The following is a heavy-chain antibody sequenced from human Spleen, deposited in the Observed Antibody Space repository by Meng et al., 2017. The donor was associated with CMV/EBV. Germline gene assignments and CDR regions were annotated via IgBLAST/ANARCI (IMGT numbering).Heavy chain of an antibody. V-gene: IGHV1-18*01. CDR1: GYTFTSYD. J-gene: IGHJ6*02. CDR3: AREFTIFGRAVGYYYYGMDV. CDR2: MNPNSGNT. Sequence: ASVKVSCKASGYTFTSYDINWVRQATGQGLEWMGWMNPNSGNTNYAQKLQGRVTMTTDTSTSTAYMELRSLRSDDTAVYYCAREFTIFGRAVGYYYYGMDVWGQGTTVTVSS. D-gene: IGHD3-9*01.